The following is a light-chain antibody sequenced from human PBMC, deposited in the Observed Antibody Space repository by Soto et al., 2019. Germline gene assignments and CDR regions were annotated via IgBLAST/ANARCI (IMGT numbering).Light chain of an antibody. J-gene: IGLJ1*01. V-gene: IGLV2-11*01. CDR2: DVS. Sequence: QSALTQPRSVSGSPGQSVTISCTATGSDVGDSSHVSWYQLHPGKAPKLMIYDVSKRPSGVPDRFSGSKSGNTASLTISGLQAEDEADYYCCSYAASNTFVFGTGTKLTVL. CDR3: CSYAASNTFV. CDR1: GSDVGDSSH.